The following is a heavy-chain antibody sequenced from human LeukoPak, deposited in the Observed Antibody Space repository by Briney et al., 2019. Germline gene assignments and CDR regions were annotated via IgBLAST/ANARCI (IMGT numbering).Heavy chain of an antibody. V-gene: IGHV4-34*01. Sequence: PSETLSLTCAVYGGSLSGYYWSWIRQPPGKGLEWIGEINHSGSTNYNPSLKSRVTISVDTSKNQFSLKLSSVTAADTAVYYCARAVTYYFDYWGQGTLVTVSS. CDR1: GGSLSGYY. D-gene: IGHD5-18*01. J-gene: IGHJ4*02. CDR3: ARAVTYYFDY. CDR2: INHSGST.